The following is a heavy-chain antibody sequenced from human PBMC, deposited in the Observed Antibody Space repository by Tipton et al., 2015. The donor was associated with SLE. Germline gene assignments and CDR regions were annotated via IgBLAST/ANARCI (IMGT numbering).Heavy chain of an antibody. D-gene: IGHD3-10*01. CDR2: IYYSGST. V-gene: IGHV4-31*03. Sequence: TLSLTCTVSGGSISSGSYYWSWIRQHPGKGLEWIGYIYYSGSTYYNPSLKSRVTISVDTSKNQFSLKLSSVTAADTAVYYCASFGSGTYQAEYFQHWGRGTLVTVAS. CDR3: ASFGSGTYQAEYFQH. CDR1: GGSISSGSYY. J-gene: IGHJ1*01.